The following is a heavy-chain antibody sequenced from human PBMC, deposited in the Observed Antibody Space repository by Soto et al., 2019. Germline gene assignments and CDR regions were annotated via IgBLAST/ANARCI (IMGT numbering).Heavy chain of an antibody. CDR2: IYSGGST. V-gene: IGHV3-53*01. D-gene: IGHD3-10*01. J-gene: IGHJ4*02. Sequence: GGSLRLSCAASGFTVSSNYMSWVRQAPGKGLEWVSVIYSGGSTYYADSVKGRFTISRDNSKNTLYLQMNSLRAEDTVVYYCARFYGSGSYFDYWGQGTLVTVSS. CDR3: ARFYGSGSYFDY. CDR1: GFTVSSNY.